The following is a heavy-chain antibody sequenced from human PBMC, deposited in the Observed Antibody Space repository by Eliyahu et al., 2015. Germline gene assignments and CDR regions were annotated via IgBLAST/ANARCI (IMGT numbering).Heavy chain of an antibody. CDR1: GFTFSDYY. Sequence: QVQLVESGGGLVKPGGSLRLSCAASGFTFSDYYMNWIRQAPGKGLEWVSYIDSSGSTIYYADSVKGRFTISRDNAKNSLFLQMNSLRAEDTALYYCATHSTGYYLSHDYWGQGTLVTVSS. CDR2: IDSSGSTI. D-gene: IGHD3-22*01. CDR3: ATHSTGYYLSHDY. V-gene: IGHV3-11*01. J-gene: IGHJ4*02.